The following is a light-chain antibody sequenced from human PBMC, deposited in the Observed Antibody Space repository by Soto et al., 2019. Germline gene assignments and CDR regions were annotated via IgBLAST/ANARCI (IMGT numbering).Light chain of an antibody. CDR2: HAS. CDR1: QRISNC. CDR3: QQYNSYS. Sequence: DIQMTQSPSTLPASVGDRVTITCRASQRISNCLAWYQQKPGTAPKLLIYHASTLESGVPSRFSGSGSGTEFTLNISSLQPDDFATYYCQQYNSYSFGQGTKVEIK. V-gene: IGKV1-5*01. J-gene: IGKJ1*01.